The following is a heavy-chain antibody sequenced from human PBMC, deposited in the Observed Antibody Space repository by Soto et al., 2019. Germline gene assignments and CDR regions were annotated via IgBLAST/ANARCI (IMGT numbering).Heavy chain of an antibody. CDR3: AREPKRYCSGGTCPGGDY. CDR1: GFTFSSYT. Sequence: EVQLVDSGGGLVKPGGSLRLSCAASGFTFSSYTMIWVRQAPGKGLEWVSSISSRNSYIFYADSVKGRFTISRDNANNSLYLRMNSLRAEDTAVYYCAREPKRYCSGGTCPGGDYWGQGTLVTVSS. V-gene: IGHV3-21*01. D-gene: IGHD2-15*01. J-gene: IGHJ4*02. CDR2: ISSRNSYI.